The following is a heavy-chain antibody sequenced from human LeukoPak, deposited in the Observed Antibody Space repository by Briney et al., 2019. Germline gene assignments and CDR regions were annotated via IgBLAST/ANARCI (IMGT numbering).Heavy chain of an antibody. CDR2: IYSGGST. D-gene: IGHD2-2*01. CDR1: GFTVSSNY. CDR3: ARDSRSVVVPAAIRANFDY. Sequence: HPGGSLRLSCAASGFTVSSNYMSWVRQAPGKGLEWVSVIYSGGSTYYADSVKGRFTISRDNSKSTLYLQMNSLRAEDTAVYYCARDSRSVVVPAAIRANFDYWGQGTLVTVSS. V-gene: IGHV3-66*01. J-gene: IGHJ4*02.